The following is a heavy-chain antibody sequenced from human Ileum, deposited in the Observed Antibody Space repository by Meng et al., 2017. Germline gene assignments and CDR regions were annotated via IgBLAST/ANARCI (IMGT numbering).Heavy chain of an antibody. J-gene: IGHJ4*02. CDR3: ATSNDRDVYYLGY. Sequence: QVQLHESGPRLVKPSGTLSLTCAVSGTWWSWVRQPPGKGLEWIGEIFQSGRTNYNPSLKSRVTISIDKSKSQISLQLSAVTAADTAVYSCATSNDRDVYYLGYWGQGTLVTVSS. CDR2: IFQSGRT. V-gene: IGHV4-4*02. CDR1: GTW. D-gene: IGHD3-22*01.